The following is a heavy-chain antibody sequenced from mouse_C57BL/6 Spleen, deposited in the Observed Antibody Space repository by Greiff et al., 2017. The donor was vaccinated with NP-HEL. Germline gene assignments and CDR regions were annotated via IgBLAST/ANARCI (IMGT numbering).Heavy chain of an antibody. CDR1: GYTFTDYN. CDR3: ARSNYYGSSYVGWFAY. CDR2: INPNNGGT. V-gene: IGHV1-18*01. D-gene: IGHD1-1*01. Sequence: VQLQQSGPELVKPGASVKIPCKASGYTFTDYNMDWVKQSHGKSLEWIGDINPNNGGTIYNQKFKGKATLTVDKSSSTAYMELRSLTSEDTAVYYCARSNYYGSSYVGWFAYWGQGTLVTVSA. J-gene: IGHJ3*01.